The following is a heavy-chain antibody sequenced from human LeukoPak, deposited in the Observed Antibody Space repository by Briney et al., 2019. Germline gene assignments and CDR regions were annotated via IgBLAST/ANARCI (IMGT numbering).Heavy chain of an antibody. CDR1: GFTFSSYS. J-gene: IGHJ4*02. CDR2: ISSSSSYI. V-gene: IGHV3-21*01. CDR3: AREHSSSWYVDWVDY. Sequence: GGSLRLSCAASGFTFSSYSMNWVRQAPGKGLEWVSFISSSSSYIYYADSVKGRFTISRDNAKNSLYLQMNSLRAEDTAVYYCAREHSSSWYVDWVDYWGQGTLVTVSS. D-gene: IGHD6-13*01.